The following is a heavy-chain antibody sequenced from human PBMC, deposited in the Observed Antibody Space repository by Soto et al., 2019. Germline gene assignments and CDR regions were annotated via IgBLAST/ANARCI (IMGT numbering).Heavy chain of an antibody. Sequence: SETLSLTCTVSGGSVSSSSYYWGWVRQPPGKGLEWIGNVYYSGSTYYNPSLESRVTISVDTSKNQFSLKLSSVNAADTAVYYCARQLVPRGYVDYWGQGTLVTVSS. J-gene: IGHJ4*02. CDR3: ARQLVPRGYVDY. V-gene: IGHV4-39*01. CDR1: GGSVSSSSYY. CDR2: VYYSGST.